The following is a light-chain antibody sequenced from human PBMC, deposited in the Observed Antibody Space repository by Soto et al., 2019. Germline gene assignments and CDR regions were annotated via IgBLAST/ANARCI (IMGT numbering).Light chain of an antibody. Sequence: EIVMTQSPGTLSVSPGERATLSCRASQSVSSNLAWYQQKPGQAPRLLIYGASTRATGIPARFSGSRSGTEFTLTISSLQSEDFAVYYCQQYNNWPYTFGQGTKLEIK. CDR2: GAS. CDR3: QQYNNWPYT. CDR1: QSVSSN. V-gene: IGKV3-15*01. J-gene: IGKJ2*01.